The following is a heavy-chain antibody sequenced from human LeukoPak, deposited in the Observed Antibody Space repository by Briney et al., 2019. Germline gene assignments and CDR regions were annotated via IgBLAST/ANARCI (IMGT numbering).Heavy chain of an antibody. D-gene: IGHD3-9*01. CDR1: GFTSSSYW. V-gene: IGHV3-74*01. Sequence: GGSLRLSCAASGFTSSSYWMHWVRQAPGKGLVWVSRINSDGSSTSYADSVKGRFTISRDNAKNTLYLQMNSLRVEDTAVYYCARVQILTGYPTSGIDVWGQGTTVTVSS. J-gene: IGHJ6*02. CDR3: ARVQILTGYPTSGIDV. CDR2: INSDGSST.